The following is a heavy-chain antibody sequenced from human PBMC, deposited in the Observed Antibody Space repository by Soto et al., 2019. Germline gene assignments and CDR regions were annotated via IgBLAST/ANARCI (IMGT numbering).Heavy chain of an antibody. J-gene: IGHJ4*02. D-gene: IGHD3-22*01. Sequence: QVQLQESGPGLVKPSETLSLTCTVSGGSVSSGSYYWSWIRQPPGKGLEWIGYIYYSGSTNYNPSLKSRVTISVDTSKNQFSLKLSSVTAADTVVYYCARDPDSYYYYSSGYSWGQGTVFTVSA. V-gene: IGHV4-61*01. CDR2: IYYSGST. CDR1: GGSVSSGSYY. CDR3: ARDPDSYYYYSSGYS.